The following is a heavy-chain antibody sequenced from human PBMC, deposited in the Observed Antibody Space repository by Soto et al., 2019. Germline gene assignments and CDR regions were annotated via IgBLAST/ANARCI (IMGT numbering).Heavy chain of an antibody. V-gene: IGHV3-48*02. CDR2: ISGSGGYI. D-gene: IGHD3-16*01. Sequence: DVQLVESGGGLVQPGGSLRLSCAASGFTFSSYSMNWVRQAPGKGLEWVSYISGSGGYIYYADSVKGRFTISRDDAKNSLYLQMNSLSDEDTAVYYCASDFRGYFQQWGQGTLVTVSS. CDR1: GFTFSSYS. J-gene: IGHJ1*01. CDR3: ASDFRGYFQQ.